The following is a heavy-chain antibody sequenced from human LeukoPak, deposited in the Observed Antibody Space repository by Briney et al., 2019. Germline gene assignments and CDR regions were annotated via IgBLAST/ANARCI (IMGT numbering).Heavy chain of an antibody. V-gene: IGHV3-66*01. J-gene: IGHJ3*02. CDR2: IYSGGST. CDR1: GFTVSSNY. Sequence: HPGGSLRLSCAASGFTVSSNYMSWVRQAPGKGLEWASVIYSGGSTYYADSVKGRFTISRDNSKNTLYLQMNSLRAEDTAVYYCARTHPEDYYDSSGYYYDAFDIWGQGTMVTVSS. CDR3: ARTHPEDYYDSSGYYYDAFDI. D-gene: IGHD3-22*01.